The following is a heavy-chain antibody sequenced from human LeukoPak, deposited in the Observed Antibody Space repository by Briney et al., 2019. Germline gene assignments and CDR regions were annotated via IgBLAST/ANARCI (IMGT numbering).Heavy chain of an antibody. D-gene: IGHD1-26*01. J-gene: IGHJ4*02. V-gene: IGHV3-7*03. CDR2: IKQDGSDK. CDR3: ARDKIVGATNFDY. Sequence: TGGSLRLSCAASGFTFSSYWMSWVCQAPGKGLEWVANIKQDGSDKYYVDSVKGRFTISRDNAKNSLYLQMNSLRAEDTAVYYCARDKIVGATNFDYWGQGTLVTVSS. CDR1: GFTFSSYW.